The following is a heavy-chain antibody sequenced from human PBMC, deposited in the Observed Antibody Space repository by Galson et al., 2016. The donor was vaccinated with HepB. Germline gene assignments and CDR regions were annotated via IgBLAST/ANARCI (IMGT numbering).Heavy chain of an antibody. J-gene: IGHJ6*02. CDR2: INWNSERI. V-gene: IGHV3-9*01. D-gene: IGHD3-9*01. CDR1: GFTLIDYA. Sequence: SLRLSCAASGFTLIDYAMHWVRQAPGKGLEWVSGINWNSERIDYVDSVKGRFTIYRDNAKNSLYLQMNSLTTEDTALYFCAKGHRRSSLYFHFQALDVWGQGTAVTASS. CDR3: AKGHRRSSLYFHFQALDV.